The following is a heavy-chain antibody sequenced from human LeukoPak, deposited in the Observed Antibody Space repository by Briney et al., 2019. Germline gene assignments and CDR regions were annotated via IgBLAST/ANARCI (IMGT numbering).Heavy chain of an antibody. Sequence: SETLSLTCAVYGGSFSGYYWSWIRQPPGKGLEWIGEINHSGSTNYNPSLKSRVTISVDTSKNQFSLKLSSVTAADTAVYYCARFKAMRWFGPYTPQTNFADAFDIWGQGTMVTVSS. CDR1: GGSFSGYY. CDR2: INHSGST. V-gene: IGHV4-34*01. CDR3: ARFKAMRWFGPYTPQTNFADAFDI. J-gene: IGHJ3*02. D-gene: IGHD5-24*01.